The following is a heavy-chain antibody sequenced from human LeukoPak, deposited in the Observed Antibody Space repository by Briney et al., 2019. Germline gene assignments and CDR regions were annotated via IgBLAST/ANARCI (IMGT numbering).Heavy chain of an antibody. V-gene: IGHV4-39*02. CDR1: GGSISSSSYY. D-gene: IGHD3-10*01. J-gene: IGHJ3*02. Sequence: SETLSLTCTVSGGSISSSSYYWGWIRQPPGKGLEWIGSIYYSGSTYYNPSLKSRVTISVDTSKNQFSLKLSSVTAADTAVYYCARDVTPRGATGPAFDIWGQGTMVTVSS. CDR2: IYYSGST. CDR3: ARDVTPRGATGPAFDI.